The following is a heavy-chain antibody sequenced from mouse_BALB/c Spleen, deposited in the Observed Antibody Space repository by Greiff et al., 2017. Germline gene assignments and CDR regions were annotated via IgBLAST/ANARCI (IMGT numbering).Heavy chain of an antibody. D-gene: IGHD2-3*01. CDR1: GFTFSSYT. J-gene: IGHJ4*01. V-gene: IGHV5-12-2*01. Sequence: VQLKESGGGLVQPGGSLKLSCAASGFTFSSYTMSWVRQTPEKRLEWVAYISNGGGSTYYPDTVKGRFTISRDNAKNTLYLQMSSLKSEDTAMYYCARHNDGYYDYAMDYWGQGTSVTVSA. CDR2: ISNGGGST. CDR3: ARHNDGYYDYAMDY.